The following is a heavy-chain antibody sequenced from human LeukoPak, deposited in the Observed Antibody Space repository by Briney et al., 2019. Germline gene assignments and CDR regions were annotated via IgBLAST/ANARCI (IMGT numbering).Heavy chain of an antibody. CDR1: GGSISSYY. D-gene: IGHD3-16*01. V-gene: IGHV4-59*01. J-gene: IGHJ4*02. CDR3: ARVDLGGDPILDY. CDR2: IYYSGST. Sequence: SETLSLTCTVSGGSISSYYWSWIRQPPGKGLEWIGYIYYSGSTNYNPSLKSRVTISVDTSKNQFSLKLSSVTAADTAVYYCARVDLGGDPILDYWGQGTLVTVSS.